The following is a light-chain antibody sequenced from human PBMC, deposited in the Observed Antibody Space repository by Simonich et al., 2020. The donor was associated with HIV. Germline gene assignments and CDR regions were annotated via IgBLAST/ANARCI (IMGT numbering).Light chain of an antibody. V-gene: IGKV4-1*01. Sequence: DIVMTQSPDSLAVSLGERATINCKSSQSILYSSNNKNYLAWYQQKPRQPPKLLIYWATTRESGGPDRFRGSGSGTDFTLTISSLQAEDVAVYYCQQYYNTPHTFGQGTKLEIK. CDR3: QQYYNTPHT. J-gene: IGKJ2*01. CDR1: QSILYSSNNKNY. CDR2: WAT.